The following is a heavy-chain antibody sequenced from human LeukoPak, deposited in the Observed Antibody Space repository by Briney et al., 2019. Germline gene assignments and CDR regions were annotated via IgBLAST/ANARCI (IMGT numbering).Heavy chain of an antibody. J-gene: IGHJ4*02. V-gene: IGHV3-21*01. CDR1: GFTFNKCG. CDR3: ARTYYDILTGYNPYFDY. CDR2: ITSSSTSM. Sequence: GGSLRLSCAASGFTFNKCGLNWVRQAPGKGLEWVSSITSSSTSMYYADSVKGRFTISKDNAKNSLYLQMNSLRAEDTAVYYCARTYYDILTGYNPYFDYWGQGTLVTVSS. D-gene: IGHD3-9*01.